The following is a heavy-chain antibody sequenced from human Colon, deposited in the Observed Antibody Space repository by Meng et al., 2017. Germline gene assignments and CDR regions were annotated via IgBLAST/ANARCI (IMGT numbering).Heavy chain of an antibody. CDR1: RFTFSSYW. CDR3: ARINYAEDS. J-gene: IGHJ4*02. D-gene: IGHD4-17*01. CDR2: INEDGIVT. V-gene: IGHV3-74*01. Sequence: EAQVVGLVEGSVQPGGSLRLSCAASRFTFSSYWLHWVRQVPGKGLVWVSRINEDGIVTNYADSVKGRFTVSRDNAKNTLYLQMNSLRVEDTAVYYCARINYAEDSWGQGTLVTVSS.